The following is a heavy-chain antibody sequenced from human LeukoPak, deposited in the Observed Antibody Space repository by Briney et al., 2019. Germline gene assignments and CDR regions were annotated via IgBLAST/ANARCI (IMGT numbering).Heavy chain of an antibody. D-gene: IGHD6-13*01. V-gene: IGHV3-33*01. CDR1: GFTFSSYG. CDR2: IWYDGSNK. CDR3: ARDPGGSYSSSWNGGWFDP. Sequence: GGSLRLSCAASGFTFSSYGMHWVRQAPGKGLEWVAVIWYDGSNKYYADSVKGRFTISRDNSKNTLYLQMNSLRAEDTAVYYCARDPGGSYSSSWNGGWFDPWGQGTLVTVSS. J-gene: IGHJ5*02.